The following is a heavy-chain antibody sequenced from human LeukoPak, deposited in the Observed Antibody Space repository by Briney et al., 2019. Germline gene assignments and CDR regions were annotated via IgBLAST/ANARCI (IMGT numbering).Heavy chain of an antibody. CDR1: GFTFSSYW. CDR3: ARQQDTTNPGY. D-gene: IGHD5-18*01. V-gene: IGHV3-7*04. J-gene: IGHJ4*02. CDR2: INQYGTEK. Sequence: GGSLRLSCAVSGFTFSSYWMSWVRQAPGKGLEWVAKINQYGTEKYYVDSVKGRFTISRDNAKNSLYLQMNSLRAEDTAVYYCARQQDTTNPGYWGQGTLVTVSS.